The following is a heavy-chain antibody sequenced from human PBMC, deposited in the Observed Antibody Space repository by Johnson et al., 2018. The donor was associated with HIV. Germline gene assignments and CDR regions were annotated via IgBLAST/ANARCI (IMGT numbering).Heavy chain of an antibody. D-gene: IGHD4-23*01. J-gene: IGHJ3*02. Sequence: QVQLVESGGGLVQPGGSLRLSCAASGFTFSSYGMHWVRQAPGKGLEWVAVISYDGSNKYYADSVKGRFTISRDNSKNTLYLQMNSLRAEDTAVYYCAKLRWAPRAFDIWGQGTMVTVSS. CDR1: GFTFSSYG. V-gene: IGHV3-30*18. CDR3: AKLRWAPRAFDI. CDR2: ISYDGSNK.